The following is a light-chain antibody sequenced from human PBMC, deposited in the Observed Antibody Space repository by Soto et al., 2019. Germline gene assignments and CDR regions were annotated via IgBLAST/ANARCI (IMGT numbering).Light chain of an antibody. V-gene: IGKV1-39*01. CDR1: RSIAGY. J-gene: IGKJ1*01. CDR2: AAS. Sequence: DIQMTQSPSSLSASIGDRVTITCRASRSIAGYLNWYQQKPGKAPKLLIYAASSLQSGVPSRFNGSGSGTDFTLTISSLQPEDFATYYCQESYFTLWTFGQGTKVES. CDR3: QESYFTLWT.